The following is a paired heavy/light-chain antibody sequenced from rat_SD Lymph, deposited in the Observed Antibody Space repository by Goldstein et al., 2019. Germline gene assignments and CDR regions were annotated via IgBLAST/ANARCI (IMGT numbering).Heavy chain of an antibody. J-gene: IGHJ4*01. CDR2: INQDSSTI. Sequence: EVKLVESGGGLVQPGRSLKLSCAASGFSFNDYWMGWVRQAPGKGLEWIGEINQDSSTINYTPSLKDKFTISRDNAQNTLYLQMSKLGSEDTAIYYCARAHGYPYVMDAWGQGASVTVSS. D-gene: IGHD1-7*01. CDR3: ARAHGYPYVMDA. V-gene: IGHV4-2*01. CDR1: GFSFNDYW.
Light chain of an antibody. CDR2: KAS. Sequence: DTVLTQSPALAVSPGERVSISCRASEGVNSYMHWYQQKPGQQPKLLIYKASNLASGVPARFSGSGSGTDFTLTIDPVEADDTATYFCQQSWNDPTFGSGTKLEIK. J-gene: IGKJ4*01. CDR3: QQSWNDPT. CDR1: EGVNSY. V-gene: IGKV3S11*01.